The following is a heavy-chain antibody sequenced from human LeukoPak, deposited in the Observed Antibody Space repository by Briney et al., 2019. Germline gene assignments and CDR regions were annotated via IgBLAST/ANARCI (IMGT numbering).Heavy chain of an antibody. Sequence: GGSLRLSCAASGFTFSSYWMSWVRQAPGQGLEWVANIKQDGSEKYYVDSVKGRFTISRDNAKNSLYLQMNSLRAEDTAVYYCARDPRYCSGGSCYFGYFDYWAREPWSPSPQ. CDR1: GFTFSSYW. CDR3: ARDPRYCSGGSCYFGYFDY. D-gene: IGHD2-15*01. V-gene: IGHV3-7*01. CDR2: IKQDGSEK. J-gene: IGHJ4*02.